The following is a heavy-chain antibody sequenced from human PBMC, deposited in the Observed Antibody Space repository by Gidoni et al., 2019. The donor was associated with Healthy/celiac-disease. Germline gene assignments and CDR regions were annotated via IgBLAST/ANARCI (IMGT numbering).Heavy chain of an antibody. CDR2: IYYSGST. V-gene: IGHV4-31*03. CDR3: AREGVPAASGAFDI. Sequence: QVQLQESGPGLVKPSQTLSLTCTVSGRSISSGGYSWTWIRQHPGKGLEWIGYIYYSGSTYYNPSLKSRVTISVDTSKNQFSLKLSSVTAADTAVYYCAREGVPAASGAFDIWGQGTMVTVSS. J-gene: IGHJ3*02. D-gene: IGHD2-2*01. CDR1: GRSISSGGYS.